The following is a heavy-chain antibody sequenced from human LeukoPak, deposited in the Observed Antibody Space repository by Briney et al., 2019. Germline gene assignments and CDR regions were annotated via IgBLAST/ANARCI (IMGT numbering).Heavy chain of an antibody. CDR2: IKQDGSEK. Sequence: GGSLRLSCAASGLRFSDYYVSWIRQAPGKGLEWVANIKQDGSEKYYVDSVKGRFTISRDNAKNSLYLQMNSLRAEDTAVYYCARESGSGSYYNYYYYYMDVWGKGTTVTVSS. CDR1: GLRFSDYY. CDR3: ARESGSGSYYNYYYYYMDV. D-gene: IGHD3-10*01. J-gene: IGHJ6*03. V-gene: IGHV3-7*01.